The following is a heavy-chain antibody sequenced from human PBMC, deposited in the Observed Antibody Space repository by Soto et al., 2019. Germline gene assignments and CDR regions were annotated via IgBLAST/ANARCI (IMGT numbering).Heavy chain of an antibody. V-gene: IGHV1-69*08. D-gene: IGHD1-26*01. CDR1: GGTFSNYA. J-gene: IGHJ5*02. CDR2: IIPIFGTR. CDR3: AKDGVEEGYFGTCFAP. Sequence: QVQLVQSGAEVKKPGSSVKVSCKASGGTFSNYAITWVRQAPGQGLEWLGRIIPIFGTRDYAQKFQGRVTISPDKSPPKAYRKRSSWESDDTAAYYWAKDGVEEGYFGTCFAPWGRETRVPAPS.